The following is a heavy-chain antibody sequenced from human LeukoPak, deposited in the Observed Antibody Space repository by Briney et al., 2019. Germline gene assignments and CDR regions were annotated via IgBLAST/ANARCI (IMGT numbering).Heavy chain of an antibody. Sequence: SETLSLTCAVYGGSFSGYYWSWIRQPPGKGLEWIGEINHSGSTNYNPSLKSRVTISVDTSKNQFSLKLSSVTAADTAVYYCARRLYCSSSSCHTGPDAFDIWGQGTMVTVSS. CDR2: INHSGST. J-gene: IGHJ3*02. CDR1: GGSFSGYY. D-gene: IGHD2-2*02. CDR3: ARRLYCSSSSCHTGPDAFDI. V-gene: IGHV4-34*01.